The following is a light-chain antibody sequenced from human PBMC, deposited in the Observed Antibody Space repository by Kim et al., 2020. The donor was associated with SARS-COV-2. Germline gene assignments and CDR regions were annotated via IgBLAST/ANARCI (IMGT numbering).Light chain of an antibody. CDR2: EVS. V-gene: IGLV2-23*02. Sequence: PGQSITIACTGTSSDVGSCNRVSWYQQQPGKAPKLMIYEVSKRPSGVSNRFSGSKSGNTASLTISGLQAEDEADYYCCSYAGSSTLFGGGTQLTVL. CDR1: SSDVGSCNR. CDR3: CSYAGSSTL. J-gene: IGLJ2*01.